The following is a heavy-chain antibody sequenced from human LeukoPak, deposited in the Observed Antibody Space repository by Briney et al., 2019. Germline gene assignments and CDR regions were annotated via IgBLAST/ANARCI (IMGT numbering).Heavy chain of an antibody. V-gene: IGHV4-39*01. J-gene: IGHJ4*02. D-gene: IGHD1-26*01. CDR3: ARLSISGSYFGDY. CDR1: GDSISNSNNY. Sequence: SETLSLTCTISGDSISNSNNYWGWIRQPPGKGLEWIGSIYYRGNTYYNPSLKSRVSISVDTSKNQFPLKLTSVTAADTAVYYCARLSISGSYFGDYWGQGALVTVSS. CDR2: IYYRGNT.